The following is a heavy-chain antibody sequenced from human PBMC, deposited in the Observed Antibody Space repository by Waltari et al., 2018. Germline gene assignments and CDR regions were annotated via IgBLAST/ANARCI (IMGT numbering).Heavy chain of an antibody. CDR1: RAALTEHY. D-gene: IGHD2-21*02. J-gene: IGHJ4*02. V-gene: IGHV1-2*02. CDR2: INPNGGST. CDR3: AREYCGGDCRLFDF. Sequence: LVQSGAEVMKPGASVKVSCKVSRAALTEHYIHWVRQAPGQGLEWMGWINPNGGSTHYAQRYRGRITMTWDTSMTTSYMGLSGLRSDDTAVYYCAREYCGGDCRLFDFWGQGTLVTVSS.